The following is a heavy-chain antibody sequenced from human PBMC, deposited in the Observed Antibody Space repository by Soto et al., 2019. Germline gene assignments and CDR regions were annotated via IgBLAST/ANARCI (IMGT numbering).Heavy chain of an antibody. V-gene: IGHV3-9*01. CDR3: ARNGSSLLGDY. CDR1: GFTFDNYA. J-gene: IGHJ4*02. D-gene: IGHD2-21*01. Sequence: EVQLVESGGGLVQPGRSLRLSCAASGFTFDNYAMHWVRQASGKGLEWVSGISWNSDSIGYADSVKGRFTISRDNARNSLYLQMNSLRAEDTALYYCARNGSSLLGDYWGQGTLVTVSS. CDR2: ISWNSDSI.